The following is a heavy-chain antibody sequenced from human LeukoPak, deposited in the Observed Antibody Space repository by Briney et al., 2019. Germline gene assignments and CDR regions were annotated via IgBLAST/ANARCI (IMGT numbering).Heavy chain of an antibody. Sequence: ASVKVSYKVSGYSLIDLSMYWVRQAPGKGLEWMGGFDPDDGETTYAQRFKGRVTMTEDTSTDTAYMELSNLRSDDTAVYYCAADSQKTEVPATDHWGQGTLVTVSS. J-gene: IGHJ4*02. D-gene: IGHD1-1*01. CDR3: AADSQKTEVPATDH. CDR1: GYSLIDLS. CDR2: FDPDDGET. V-gene: IGHV1-24*01.